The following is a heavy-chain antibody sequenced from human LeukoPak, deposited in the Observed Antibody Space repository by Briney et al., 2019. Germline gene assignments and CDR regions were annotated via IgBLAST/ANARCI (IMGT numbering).Heavy chain of an antibody. CDR3: ARAGRLTTDYYYGMDV. CDR1: GGSISSYY. D-gene: IGHD3-16*01. Sequence: PSETLSLTCTVSGGSISSYYWSWIRQPAGKGLEWIGRIYTSGSTNYNPSLKSRVTMSVDTSKNQFSLKLSSVTAADTAVYYCARAGRLTTDYYYGMDVCGQGTTVTVSS. V-gene: IGHV4-4*07. J-gene: IGHJ6*02. CDR2: IYTSGST.